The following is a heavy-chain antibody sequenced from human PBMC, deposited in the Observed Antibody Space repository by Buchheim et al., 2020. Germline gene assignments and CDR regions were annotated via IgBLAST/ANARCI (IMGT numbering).Heavy chain of an antibody. V-gene: IGHV3-30*18. Sequence: QVQLVESGGGVVLAGRSLRLSCVASGFTFRNYGMHWVRQAPGKGLEWLAVISSDAMNIHYADSVRGRFTISRDNSTNTLFLQMNSLRVEDAAVYYCANSLTGSPIGDYYWGQGT. CDR1: GFTFRNYG. CDR2: ISSDAMNI. J-gene: IGHJ4*02. CDR3: ANSLTGSPIGDYY. D-gene: IGHD2-21*02.